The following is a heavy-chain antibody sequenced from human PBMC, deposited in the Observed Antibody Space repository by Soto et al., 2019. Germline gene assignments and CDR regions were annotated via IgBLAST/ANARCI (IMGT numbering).Heavy chain of an antibody. Sequence: ASVKVSCKVSGDTLTELSMHWVRQAPGKGLEWMGGFDPEDGETIYAQKFQGRVTMTEDTSTDTAYMELSSLRSEDTAVYYCATDRRWWLRLGAFDIWGQGTMVTVSS. J-gene: IGHJ3*02. CDR2: FDPEDGET. V-gene: IGHV1-24*01. CDR3: ATDRRWWLRLGAFDI. D-gene: IGHD5-12*01. CDR1: GDTLTELS.